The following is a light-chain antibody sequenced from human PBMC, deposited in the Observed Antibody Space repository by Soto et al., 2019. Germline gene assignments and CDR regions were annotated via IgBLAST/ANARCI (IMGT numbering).Light chain of an antibody. Sequence: QSALTQPASVSGSPGQSITISCTGTSSDVGGYDYVSWYQQHPGKVPKLMIFEVSNRPSGVSTRFSGSRSGNTASLTISGLQTEDEADYYCSSYTTSTTLVFGTGTQVTVL. CDR2: EVS. CDR3: SSYTTSTTLV. CDR1: SSDVGGYDY. J-gene: IGLJ1*01. V-gene: IGLV2-14*01.